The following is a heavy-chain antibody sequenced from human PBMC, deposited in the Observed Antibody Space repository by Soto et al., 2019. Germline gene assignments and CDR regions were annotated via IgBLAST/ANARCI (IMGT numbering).Heavy chain of an antibody. V-gene: IGHV1-3*01. J-gene: IGHJ5*02. CDR2: INAGNGNT. Sequence: GASVKVSCKASGDTFTSYAMHWVRQAPGQRLEWMGWINAGNGNTKYSQKFQGRVTITRDTSASTAYMELSSLRSEDTAAYYCARSIITIFGVVRYNWFDPWGQGTLVTVSS. CDR3: ARSIITIFGVVRYNWFDP. D-gene: IGHD3-3*01. CDR1: GDTFTSYA.